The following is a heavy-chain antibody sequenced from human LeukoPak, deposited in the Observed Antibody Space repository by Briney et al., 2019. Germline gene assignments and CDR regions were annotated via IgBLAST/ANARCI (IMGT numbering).Heavy chain of an antibody. V-gene: IGHV3-23*01. D-gene: IGHD2-21*01. J-gene: IGHJ4*02. CDR3: AKAPVTTCSGAYCYPFDY. CDR2: ISVSGNT. CDR1: GFTLSSYA. Sequence: GGSLRLSCAASGFTLSSYAMSWVRQAPGKGLEWVSAISVSGNTYHADSVKGRFTISRDSSKNTLYLQMHRLRAEDAAVYYCAKAPVTTCSGAYCYPFDYWGQGTLVTVSS.